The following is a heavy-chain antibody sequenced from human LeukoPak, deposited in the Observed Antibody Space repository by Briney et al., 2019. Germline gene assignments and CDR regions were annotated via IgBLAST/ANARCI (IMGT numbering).Heavy chain of an antibody. D-gene: IGHD3-16*01. V-gene: IGHV7-4-1*04. Sequence: ASVKVSCTSSGYIFNKYAINWVRQAPGQGLEWMGWINTNTGNPTYARGFTGRFVFSSDTSVRMAYLQISSLKAEDTAVYYCARSNNDGDYLGVGFDYWGQGTLVTVSS. CDR1: GYIFNKYA. J-gene: IGHJ4*02. CDR2: INTNTGNP. CDR3: ARSNNDGDYLGVGFDY.